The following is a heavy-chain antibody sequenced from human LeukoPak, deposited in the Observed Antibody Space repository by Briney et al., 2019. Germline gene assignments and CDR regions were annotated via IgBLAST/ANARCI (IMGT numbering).Heavy chain of an antibody. Sequence: GGSLTLSCAASGFTFSNAWMNWARQAPGKGLEWVSYISSSSSTIYYADSVKGRFTISRDNAKNSLYLQMNSLRAEDTAAYSCATISSWYNDYWGQGTLVTVSS. J-gene: IGHJ4*02. V-gene: IGHV3-48*04. D-gene: IGHD6-13*01. CDR2: ISSSSSTI. CDR1: GFTFSNAW. CDR3: ATISSWYNDY.